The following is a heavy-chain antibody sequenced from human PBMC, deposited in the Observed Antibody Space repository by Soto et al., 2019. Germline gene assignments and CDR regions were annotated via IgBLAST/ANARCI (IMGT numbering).Heavy chain of an antibody. D-gene: IGHD3-10*01. CDR1: GFAFSDYA. CDR2: ISDSDGAT. J-gene: IGHJ4*02. V-gene: IGHV3-23*01. CDR3: AKGRTFVDV. Sequence: EVHLLESGGGLVQPGGSLRLSCAASGFAFSDYAMTWVRQAPGKGLEWVSDISDSDGATHYADSVKGPFTISRDDSKNTLYLQMDSLRSEDAAVYYSAKGRTFVDVWGQGTLVTVSS.